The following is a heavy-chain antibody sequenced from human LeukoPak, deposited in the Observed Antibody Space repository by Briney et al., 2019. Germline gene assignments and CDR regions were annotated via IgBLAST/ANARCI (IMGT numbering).Heavy chain of an antibody. V-gene: IGHV6-1*01. Sequence: SQTLSLTCAISGDSVSDKSVAWNRIRQSPSRGLEWLGRTYYNSRWYNDYAISVKSLININPDTSRNQFSLQLNSVTPEDTAVYYCARGQRNAFDYWGQGTLVTVSS. J-gene: IGHJ4*02. CDR1: GDSVSDKSVA. CDR2: TYYNSRWYN. CDR3: ARGQRNAFDY.